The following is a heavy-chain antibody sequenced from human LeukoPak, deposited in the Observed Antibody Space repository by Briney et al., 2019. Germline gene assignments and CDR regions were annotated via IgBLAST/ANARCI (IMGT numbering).Heavy chain of an antibody. CDR3: AREGGYCSSTSCYSVFDP. V-gene: IGHV1-8*01. D-gene: IGHD2-2*01. Sequence: GASVKVSCKASGYTFTSYDINWVRQATGQGLEWMGWMNPNSGNTGYAQKFQGRVTMIRNTSISTAYMELSSLRSEDTAVYYCAREGGYCSSTSCYSVFDPWGQGTLVTVSS. CDR1: GYTFTSYD. CDR2: MNPNSGNT. J-gene: IGHJ5*02.